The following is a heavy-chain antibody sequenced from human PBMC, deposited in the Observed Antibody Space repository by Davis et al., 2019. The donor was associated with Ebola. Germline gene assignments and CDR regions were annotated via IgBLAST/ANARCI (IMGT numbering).Heavy chain of an antibody. CDR2: IHSSVGGT. CDR3: ARVLNHGDYSSNWFDP. J-gene: IGHJ5*02. Sequence: GGSLSCEVSGFIFSSYAMTWVRQAPGKGLVWVSTIHSSVGGTLYAESVKGRFTISRDNTKNTVFLQMNNLRAEDTATYFCARVLNHGDYSSNWFDPRGQGTLVTVFS. CDR1: GFIFSSYA. V-gene: IGHV3-23*01. D-gene: IGHD2-15*01.